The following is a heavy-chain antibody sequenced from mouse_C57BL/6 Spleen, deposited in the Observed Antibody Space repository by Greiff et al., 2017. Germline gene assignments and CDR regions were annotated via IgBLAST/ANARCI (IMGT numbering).Heavy chain of an antibody. Sequence: QVQLQQPGAELVRPGSSVKLSCKASGYTFTSYWMHWVKQRPIQGLEWIGNIDPSDSETHYNQKFKDKATLTVDKSSSTAYMQLSLTSEDSAVYYCARDYFDYWGQGTTLTVSS. V-gene: IGHV1-52*01. CDR1: GYTFTSYW. CDR3: ARDYFDY. J-gene: IGHJ2*01. CDR2: IDPSDSET.